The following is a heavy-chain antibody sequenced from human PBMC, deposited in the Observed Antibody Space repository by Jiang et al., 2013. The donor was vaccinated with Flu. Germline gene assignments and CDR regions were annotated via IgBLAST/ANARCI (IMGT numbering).Heavy chain of an antibody. CDR1: GYTFTGYY. CDR3: ARDLGYCSGGSCPFDY. Sequence: SGAEVKKPGASVKVSCKASGYTFTGYYMHWVRQAPGQGLEWMGWINPNSGGTNYAQKFQGRVTMTRDTSISTAYMELSRLRSDDTAVYYCARDLGYCSGGSCPFDYWGQGTLVTVSS. J-gene: IGHJ4*02. V-gene: IGHV1-2*02. CDR2: INPNSGGT. D-gene: IGHD2-15*01.